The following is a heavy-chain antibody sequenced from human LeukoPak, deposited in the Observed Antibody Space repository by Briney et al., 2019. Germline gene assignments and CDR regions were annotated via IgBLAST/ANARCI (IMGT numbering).Heavy chain of an antibody. V-gene: IGHV3-23*01. D-gene: IGHD1-7*01. Sequence: PGGSLRLSCAASGFTFSNFAMSWVRQAPGKGLEWVSTIHGSGGSTYYADSVKGRFTISRDNSKNTLFLQMNSLRVEDTAIYYCARISRGELPTFWGQGTLVIVSS. CDR1: GFTFSNFA. CDR2: IHGSGGST. J-gene: IGHJ4*02. CDR3: ARISRGELPTF.